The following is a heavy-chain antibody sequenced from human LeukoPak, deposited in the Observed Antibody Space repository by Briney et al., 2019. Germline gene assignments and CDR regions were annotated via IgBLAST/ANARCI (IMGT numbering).Heavy chain of an antibody. J-gene: IGHJ6*03. CDR3: ARFGKGYFDPYYYYYMDI. CDR1: SVSISRYY. CDR2: IYYSGDT. V-gene: IGHV4-59*13. Sequence: SETLSLTCTVSSVSISRYYWTWIRQSPGKGLEWIGYIYYSGDTNYNPSLTSRVTMSVDTSKNQFSLKLTSVTAADTAVYFCARFGKGYFDPYYYYYMDIWGKGTAVTVSS. D-gene: IGHD3-9*01.